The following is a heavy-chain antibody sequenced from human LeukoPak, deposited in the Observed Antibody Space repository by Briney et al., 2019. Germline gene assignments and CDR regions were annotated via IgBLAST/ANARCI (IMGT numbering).Heavy chain of an antibody. CDR3: ARGSGSGTGYYNGLYYFDY. V-gene: IGHV4-34*01. D-gene: IGHD3-9*01. J-gene: IGHJ4*02. Sequence: NPSETLSLTCTVSGGSISSYYWSWIRQPPGKGLEWIGEINHSGSTNYNPSLKSRVTISVDTSKNQFSLKLSSVTAADTAVYYCARGSGSGTGYYNGLYYFDYWGQGTLVTVSS. CDR2: INHSGST. CDR1: GGSISSYY.